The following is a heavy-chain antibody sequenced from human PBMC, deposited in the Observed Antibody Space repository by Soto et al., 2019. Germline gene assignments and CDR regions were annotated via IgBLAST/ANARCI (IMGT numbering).Heavy chain of an antibody. CDR3: ARGLLLWFGELPYYYGMDV. CDR1: GGSISSSNW. CDR2: IYHSGST. D-gene: IGHD3-10*01. J-gene: IGHJ6*02. Sequence: QVQLQESGPGLVKPSGTLSLTCAVSGGSISSSNWWSWVRQPPGKGLEWIGEIYHSGSTNYNPSLQSRDTISVDKSKNQFSLKLSAVTAADTAVYYCARGLLLWFGELPYYYGMDVWGQGTTVTVSS. V-gene: IGHV4-4*02.